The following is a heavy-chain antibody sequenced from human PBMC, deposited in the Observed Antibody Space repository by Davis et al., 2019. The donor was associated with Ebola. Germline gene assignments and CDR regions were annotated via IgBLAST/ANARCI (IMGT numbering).Heavy chain of an antibody. D-gene: IGHD5/OR15-5a*01. Sequence: GESLKTSCAASGFAVSSSHMNWVRQTPGRGLEWVSSISSSGTYIHYADSVKGRFTISRDNAKESLFLQMSSLRVEDTAVYYCSVSHTYLDLWGRGSLVTVS. V-gene: IGHV3-21*01. CDR2: ISSSGTYI. CDR3: SVSHTYLDL. J-gene: IGHJ2*01. CDR1: GFAVSSSH.